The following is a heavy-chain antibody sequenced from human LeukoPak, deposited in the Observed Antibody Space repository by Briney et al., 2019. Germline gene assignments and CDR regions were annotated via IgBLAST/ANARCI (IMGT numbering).Heavy chain of an antibody. J-gene: IGHJ4*02. V-gene: IGHV1-2*02. CDR3: ARYFNLKGFDS. D-gene: IGHD3-9*01. Sequence: ASVTVSFTASGYTFTVYYMHWVRQAPGKGREWMGWINPKSGDTNYAQEFQGRVTMTRDTAIRTVYMELSRLRSDDTAVYYCARYFNLKGFDSWGQGTLITVSS. CDR1: GYTFTVYY. CDR2: INPKSGDT.